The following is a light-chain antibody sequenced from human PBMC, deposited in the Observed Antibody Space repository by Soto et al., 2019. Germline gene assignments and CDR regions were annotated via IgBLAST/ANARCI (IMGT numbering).Light chain of an antibody. CDR1: SSDVGGYSY. J-gene: IGLJ1*01. V-gene: IGLV2-14*01. CDR2: EVS. Sequence: QSALTQPASVSGSPGQSITISCTGTSSDVGGYSYVSWYQHHPGKAPKLLIYEVSYRPSGVSDRFSGSKSANTASLTISGLQAEDEADYYCSSYTSGSLRVFGTGTKVTVL. CDR3: SSYTSGSLRV.